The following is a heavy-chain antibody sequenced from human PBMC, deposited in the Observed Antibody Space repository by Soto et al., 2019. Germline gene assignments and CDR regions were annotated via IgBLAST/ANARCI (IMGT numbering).Heavy chain of an antibody. J-gene: IGHJ4*02. Sequence: SDTLSLTCTVSGGSISSYYWSWIRQPPGKGLEWIGYIYYSGSTNYNPSLKSRVTISVDTSKNQFSLKLSSVTAADTAVYYCARVRRAQGGSSWYYFDYWGQGTLVTVSS. V-gene: IGHV4-59*07. CDR1: GGSISSYY. CDR2: IYYSGST. CDR3: ARVRRAQGGSSWYYFDY. D-gene: IGHD1-26*01.